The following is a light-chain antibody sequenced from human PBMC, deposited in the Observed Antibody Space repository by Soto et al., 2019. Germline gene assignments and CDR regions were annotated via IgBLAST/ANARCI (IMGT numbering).Light chain of an antibody. V-gene: IGKV1-39*01. Sequence: DIQITQSPSSLSASVGDRVTITCRASQSISSYLNWYQQKPGKAPKLLIYAASSLQSGVPSRFSGSGSGTDFTLTISSLQPEDFATYYCQQGYSTPITFGQGTRLEIK. J-gene: IGKJ5*01. CDR2: AAS. CDR1: QSISSY. CDR3: QQGYSTPIT.